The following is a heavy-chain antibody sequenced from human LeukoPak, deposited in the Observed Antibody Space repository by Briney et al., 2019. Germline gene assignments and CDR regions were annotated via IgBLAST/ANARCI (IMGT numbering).Heavy chain of an antibody. J-gene: IGHJ4*02. CDR1: GYSISSGYY. CDR3: AREGETYYYGSGSYSH. Sequence: SETLSLICTVSGYSISSGYYGCWIRQPPGKGLEWIGSIYHSGSTYYNPSLKSRVTISVDTSKNQFSLKLSSVTAADTAVYYCAREGETYYYGSGSYSHWGQGTLVTVSS. CDR2: IYHSGST. D-gene: IGHD3-10*01. V-gene: IGHV4-38-2*02.